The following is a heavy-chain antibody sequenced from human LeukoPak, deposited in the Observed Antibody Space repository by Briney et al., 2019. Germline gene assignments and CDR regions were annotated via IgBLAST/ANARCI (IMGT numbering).Heavy chain of an antibody. CDR1: GGTFISYT. CDR2: IIPILGIA. Sequence: SXXVSCKASGGTFISYTISWVRQAPGQGLEWMGRIIPILGIANYAQKFQGRVTITADKSTSTAYMELSSLRSEDTAVYYCARDKSAIFGVVPHEDYYYYMDVWGKGTTVTVSS. D-gene: IGHD3-3*01. V-gene: IGHV1-69*04. J-gene: IGHJ6*03. CDR3: ARDKSAIFGVVPHEDYYYYMDV.